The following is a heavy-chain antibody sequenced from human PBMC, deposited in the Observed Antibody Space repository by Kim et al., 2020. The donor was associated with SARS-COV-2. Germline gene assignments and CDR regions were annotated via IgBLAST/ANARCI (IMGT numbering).Heavy chain of an antibody. D-gene: IGHD4-17*01. J-gene: IGHJ5*02. Sequence: SRVTISVDTSKNQFSLKLSSVTAADTAVYYCAGQDDYGGNSQSNANWFDPWGQGTLVTVSS. CDR3: AGQDDYGGNSQSNANWFDP. V-gene: IGHV4-59*08.